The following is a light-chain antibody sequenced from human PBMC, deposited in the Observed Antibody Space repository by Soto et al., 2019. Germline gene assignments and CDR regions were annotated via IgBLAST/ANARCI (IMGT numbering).Light chain of an antibody. CDR1: QAIRND. CDR3: LQDYNYPRT. V-gene: IGKV1-6*01. J-gene: IGKJ1*01. Sequence: AIQMTQSPSSLSASVGDRVTITCRASQAIRNDLGWYQQKPGKPPKLLIYATSHLQSGVTSRFSGSGSGTDFFLTISSLQPEDFATYYCLQDYNYPRTFGQGTKVEI. CDR2: ATS.